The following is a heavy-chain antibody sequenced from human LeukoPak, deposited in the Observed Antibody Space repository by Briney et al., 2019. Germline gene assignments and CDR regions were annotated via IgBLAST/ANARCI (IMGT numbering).Heavy chain of an antibody. V-gene: IGHV5-51*01. CDR2: ISPGDSGI. Sequence: GESLKISCKGSGYSFTNFWIGWVRQMPGKGLEWMGVISPGDSGIRYSPSFQGQVTISVDKSISTAYLQWSSLKASDSAMYYCARLLVGAQGGFDYWGQGTLVTVSS. CDR3: ARLLVGAQGGFDY. J-gene: IGHJ4*02. D-gene: IGHD1-26*01. CDR1: GYSFTNFW.